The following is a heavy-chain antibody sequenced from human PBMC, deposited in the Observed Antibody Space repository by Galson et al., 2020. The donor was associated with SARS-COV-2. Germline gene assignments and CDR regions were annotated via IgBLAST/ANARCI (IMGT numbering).Heavy chain of an antibody. CDR1: GFSFSSYE. CDR2: ISSSGRTT. J-gene: IGHJ4*02. V-gene: IGHV3-48*03. Sequence: GGSLRLSCAASGFSFSSYEMNWVRQAPGKGLEWVSYISSSGRTTYYADSVKGRFTISRDNAKNSLFLQMNSLRAEDTAVYYCARDKGGTYYGYYFDYWGQGILVTVSS. D-gene: IGHD1-26*01. CDR3: ARDKGGTYYGYYFDY.